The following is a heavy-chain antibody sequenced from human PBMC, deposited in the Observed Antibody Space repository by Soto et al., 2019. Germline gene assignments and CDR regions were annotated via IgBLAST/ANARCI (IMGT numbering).Heavy chain of an antibody. Sequence: QVQLVESGGGVVQPGRSLRLSCAASGFTFINNGMHWVRQAPGKGLEWGAVIWYDGINKYYAGSVKGRFIISRDNSKHTVYLQMNSLRAEDTAVYYCARDQVPMVDGLDVWGQGTPVTVSS. CDR2: IWYDGINK. J-gene: IGHJ6*02. CDR3: ARDQVPMVDGLDV. V-gene: IGHV3-33*01. D-gene: IGHD2-15*01. CDR1: GFTFINNG.